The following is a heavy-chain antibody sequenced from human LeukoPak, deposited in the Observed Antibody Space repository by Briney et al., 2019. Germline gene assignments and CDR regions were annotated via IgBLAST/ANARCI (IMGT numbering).Heavy chain of an antibody. CDR3: ARDYTSSGWYPIDY. V-gene: IGHV1-2*02. CDR2: INPNSGGT. CDR1: GYTFTVHY. Sequence: ASVTVSFKASGYTFTVHYIDWVRQAPGQGLEWMGGINPNSGGTNYAQKFQGRVTITRDTSISTAYMELSRLRSDDTAVYYCARDYTSSGWYPIDYWGQGTLVTVSS. D-gene: IGHD6-19*01. J-gene: IGHJ4*02.